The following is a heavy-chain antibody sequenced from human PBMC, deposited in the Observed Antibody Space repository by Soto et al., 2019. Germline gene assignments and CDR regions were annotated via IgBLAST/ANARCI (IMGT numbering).Heavy chain of an antibody. Sequence: ASVKVSCKTSGGTFNNYAVSWVRQAPGQGLEWMGGLIPMLGIPNYAQKFQGRASITADASTSTAYMELTSLRSEDTAMYFCARGGLFSGTYHYFEYWGQGALVTVSS. CDR3: ARGGLFSGTYHYFEY. D-gene: IGHD1-26*01. V-gene: IGHV1-69*13. CDR2: LIPMLGIP. CDR1: GGTFNNYA. J-gene: IGHJ4*02.